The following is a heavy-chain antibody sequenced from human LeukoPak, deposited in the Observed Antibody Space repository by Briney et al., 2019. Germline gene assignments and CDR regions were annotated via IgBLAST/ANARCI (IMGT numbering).Heavy chain of an antibody. V-gene: IGHV3-9*01. CDR2: ISWNSGSI. CDR3: AKDIASVGIAVAVFDY. D-gene: IGHD6-19*01. CDR1: GFTFDDYA. J-gene: IGHJ4*02. Sequence: PGGSLRLSCAASGFTFDDYAMHWVRQAPGKGPEWVSGISWNSGSIGYADSVKGRFTISRDNAKNSLYLQMNSLRAEDTALYYCAKDIASVGIAVAVFDYWGQGTLVTVSS.